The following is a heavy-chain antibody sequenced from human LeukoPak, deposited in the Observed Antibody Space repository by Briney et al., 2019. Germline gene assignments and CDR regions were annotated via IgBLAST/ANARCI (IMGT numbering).Heavy chain of an antibody. CDR1: GYTFTGYY. CDR2: INPNIGGT. Sequence: ASVKVSCKASGYTFTGYYMHWVRQAPGQGLEWMGWINPNIGGTNYAQKFQGRVTMTRDTSISTAYMGLSRLRSDDTAVYYCARVYYDILTGYYKRYNWFDPWGQGTLVTVSS. CDR3: ARVYYDILTGYYKRYNWFDP. D-gene: IGHD3-9*01. J-gene: IGHJ5*02. V-gene: IGHV1-2*02.